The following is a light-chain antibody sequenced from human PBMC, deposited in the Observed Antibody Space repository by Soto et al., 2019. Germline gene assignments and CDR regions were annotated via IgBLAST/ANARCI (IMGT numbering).Light chain of an antibody. Sequence: DIQMTQSPSSLSASVGDRVTITCRASQGITYWLAWYQQKPGKAPKLLIYGVFNLQSGVPSRFSGSGSGTDFTLTISSLQPDDFATYYCQQYHSFSFTFGQGTKLEIK. J-gene: IGKJ2*01. CDR2: GVF. V-gene: IGKV1-5*01. CDR3: QQYHSFSFT. CDR1: QGITYW.